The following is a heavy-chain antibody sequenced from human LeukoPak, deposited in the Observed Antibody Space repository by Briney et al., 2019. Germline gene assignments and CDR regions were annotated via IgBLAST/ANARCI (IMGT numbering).Heavy chain of an antibody. J-gene: IGHJ5*02. CDR2: IKQDGSEK. CDR3: ASPPSRFCSGVSGYWFDP. CDR1: GFTFSSYW. D-gene: IGHD2-15*01. Sequence: GGSLRLSCAASGFTFSSYWMSWVRQAPGKGLEWVANIKQDGSEKYYVDSVKGRFTISRDNAKNSLYLQMNSLRAEDTAVYYCASPPSRFCSGVSGYWFDPWAREPWSPSPQ. V-gene: IGHV3-7*01.